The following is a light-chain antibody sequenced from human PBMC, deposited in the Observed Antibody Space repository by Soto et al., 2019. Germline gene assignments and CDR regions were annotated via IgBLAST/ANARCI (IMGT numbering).Light chain of an antibody. Sequence: DKLMSHSPATLSVSPGERVTLSCRASQNIHNHMSWFLQKPGQTPRLLIYDAIIRAPDVPARFSGSWSGTDFTLTISRLETEDFAVYYCQQYRTVGQGTKVDIK. V-gene: IGKV3-15*01. CDR2: DAI. CDR1: QNIHNH. CDR3: QQYRT. J-gene: IGKJ1*01.